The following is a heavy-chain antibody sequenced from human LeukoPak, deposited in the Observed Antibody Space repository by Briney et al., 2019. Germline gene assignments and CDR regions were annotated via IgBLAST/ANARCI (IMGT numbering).Heavy chain of an antibody. J-gene: IGHJ4*02. V-gene: IGHV1-46*01. CDR3: ASGSYYYDSSGLDY. D-gene: IGHD3-22*01. Sequence: ASVKVSCKASGYTFTNYGISWVRQAPGQGLEWMGIINPSRGSTSYAQQFQGRVTMTRDTSTNTVYMELSSLRSEDTAVYYCASGSYYYDSSGLDYWGQGTLVTVSS. CDR1: GYTFTNYG. CDR2: INPSRGST.